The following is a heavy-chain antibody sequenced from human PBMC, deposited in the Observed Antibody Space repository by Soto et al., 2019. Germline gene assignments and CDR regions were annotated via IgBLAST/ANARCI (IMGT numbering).Heavy chain of an antibody. J-gene: IGHJ3*02. V-gene: IGHV1-2*02. D-gene: IGHD3-10*01. CDR2: INPNSGGT. CDR1: GYTFTGYY. CDR3: ARDITPVRGVPPVPFDI. Sequence: ASVKVSCKASGYTFTGYYMHWVRQAPGQGLEWMGWINPNSGGTNYAQKFQGRVTMTRDTSISTAYMELSRLRSDDTAVYYCARDITPVRGVPPVPFDIWGQGTMVTVSS.